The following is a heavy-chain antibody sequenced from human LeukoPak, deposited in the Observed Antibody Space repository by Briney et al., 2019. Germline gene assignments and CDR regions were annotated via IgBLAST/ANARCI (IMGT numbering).Heavy chain of an antibody. CDR2: TYYRSKWYN. Sequence: SQTLSLTCAISGDSVSSNSAAWNWIRQSPSRGLEWLGRTYYRSKWYNDYAVSVKSGITINPDTSKNQFSLQLNSVTPEDTAVYYCARDANDILTGYINWFDPWGQGTLVTVSS. V-gene: IGHV6-1*01. CDR1: GDSVSSNSAA. CDR3: ARDANDILTGYINWFDP. D-gene: IGHD3-9*01. J-gene: IGHJ5*02.